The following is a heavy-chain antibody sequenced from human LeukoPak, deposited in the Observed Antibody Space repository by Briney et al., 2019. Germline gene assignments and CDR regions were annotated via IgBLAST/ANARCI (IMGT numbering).Heavy chain of an antibody. Sequence: PGGSLRLSCAASGFTFSSYAMHWVRQAPGKGLEWVAVISYDGSNKYYADSVKGRFTISRDNAKSSLNLQMNSLRAEDTALYYCVRNNAMDVWGQGTAVIVSS. CDR2: ISYDGSNK. CDR1: GFTFSSYA. D-gene: IGHD2-8*01. J-gene: IGHJ6*02. CDR3: VRNNAMDV. V-gene: IGHV3-30*04.